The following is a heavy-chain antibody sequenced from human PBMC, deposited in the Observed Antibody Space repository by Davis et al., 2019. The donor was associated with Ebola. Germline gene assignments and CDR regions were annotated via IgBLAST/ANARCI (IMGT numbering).Heavy chain of an antibody. CDR3: ARDRGGRAWYYYMDV. CDR2: IIPILGIA. J-gene: IGHJ6*03. V-gene: IGHV1-69*10. D-gene: IGHD1-26*01. Sequence: SVKVSCKASGYTFTGYYMHWVRQAPGQGLEWMGGIIPILGIANYAQKFQGRVTITADKSTSTAYMELSSLRSEDTAVYYCARDRGGRAWYYYMDVWGKGTTVTVSS. CDR1: GYTFTGYY.